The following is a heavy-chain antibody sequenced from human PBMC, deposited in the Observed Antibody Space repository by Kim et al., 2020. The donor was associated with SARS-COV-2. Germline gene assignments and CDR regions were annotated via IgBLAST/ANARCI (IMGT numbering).Heavy chain of an antibody. Sequence: GGSLRLSCAASGFTFSSYAMSWVRQAPGKGLEWVSAISGSGGSTYYADSVKGRFTISRDNSKNTLYLQMNSLRAEDTAVYYCAKDLLEYSSSGGAFDIWGQGTMVTVSS. V-gene: IGHV3-23*01. CDR3: AKDLLEYSSSGGAFDI. CDR1: GFTFSSYA. D-gene: IGHD6-6*01. CDR2: ISGSGGST. J-gene: IGHJ3*02.